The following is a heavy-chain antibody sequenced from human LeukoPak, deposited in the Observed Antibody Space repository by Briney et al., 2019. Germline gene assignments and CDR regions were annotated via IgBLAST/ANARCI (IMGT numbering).Heavy chain of an antibody. J-gene: IGHJ4*02. CDR3: ARHRYYYDSSGSYYFDY. CDR1: GYSISSGYY. CDR2: IYHSGST. D-gene: IGHD3-22*01. V-gene: IGHV4-38-2*01. Sequence: PSETLSLTCAVSGYSISSGYYWGWIRQPPGKGLEWIGSIYHSGSTYFSPSLKSRVTLSLDTSTHQFSLRLRSVTAADTAVYYCARHRYYYDSSGSYYFDYWGQGALVTVSS.